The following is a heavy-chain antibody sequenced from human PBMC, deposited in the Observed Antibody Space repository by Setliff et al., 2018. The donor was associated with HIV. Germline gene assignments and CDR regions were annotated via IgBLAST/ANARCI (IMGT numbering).Heavy chain of an antibody. Sequence: PSETLSLTCTVSGGSISSYYWSWIRQPPGKGLEWIGYIYYSGSTNYNPSLKSRVTISVDTSKNQFSLKLSSVTAADTAVYYCAREGATMRGNAFDIWGQGTMVTVSS. D-gene: IGHD3-22*01. CDR3: AREGATMRGNAFDI. J-gene: IGHJ3*02. CDR1: GGSISSYY. V-gene: IGHV4-59*01. CDR2: IYYSGST.